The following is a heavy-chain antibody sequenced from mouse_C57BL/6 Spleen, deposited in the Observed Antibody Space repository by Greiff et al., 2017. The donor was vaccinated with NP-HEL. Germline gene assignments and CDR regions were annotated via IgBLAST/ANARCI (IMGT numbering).Heavy chain of an antibody. CDR1: GYTFTSYT. V-gene: IGHV1-4*01. CDR3: ARPLKLVLGGFAY. CDR2: INPSSGYT. D-gene: IGHD4-1*01. Sequence: QVQLQQSGAELARPGASVKMSCKASGYTFTSYTMHWVKQRPGQGLEWIGYINPSSGYTKYNQKFKDKATLTADKSSSTAYMQLSSLTSEDSAVYYCARPLKLVLGGFAYWGKGTLVTVSA. J-gene: IGHJ3*01.